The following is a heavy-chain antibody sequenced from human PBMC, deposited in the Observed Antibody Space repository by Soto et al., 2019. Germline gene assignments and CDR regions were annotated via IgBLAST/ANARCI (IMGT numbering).Heavy chain of an antibody. D-gene: IGHD3-22*01. CDR1: GFTFSSYG. V-gene: IGHV3-33*01. J-gene: IGHJ4*02. CDR2: IWYDGSNK. Sequence: AGGSLRLSCAASGFTFSSYGMHWVRQAPGKGLEWVAVIWYDGSNKYYADSVKGRFTISRDNSKNMLYLQMNSLRAEDTAVYYCARGSYYYDSSGYYAYYYFDYWGQGTLVTVSS. CDR3: ARGSYYYDSSGYYAYYYFDY.